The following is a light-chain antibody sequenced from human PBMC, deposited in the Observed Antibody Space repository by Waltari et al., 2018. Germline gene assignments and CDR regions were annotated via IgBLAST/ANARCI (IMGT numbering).Light chain of an antibody. J-gene: IGKJ2*01. V-gene: IGKV1-39*01. Sequence: DIQMTQSPSSLSASLGDGVTITCRASRPITTDVKWYQPRPGLAPKLLIYAASTLQRCVPTRFSGSGSGTDFTLTISSLQVEDFATYYCQQSHSAPYTFGQGTKLEIK. CDR2: AAS. CDR1: RPITTD. CDR3: QQSHSAPYT.